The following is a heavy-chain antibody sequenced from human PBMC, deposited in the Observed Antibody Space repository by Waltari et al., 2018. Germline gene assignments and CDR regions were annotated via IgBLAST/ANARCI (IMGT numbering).Heavy chain of an antibody. CDR2: IHYSGNT. Sequence: QVQLQESGPRLVRPSETLSLTCTVSGGSISSTTYYWAWIRQTPGKGLEWIGYIHYSGNTYYNPSLRSRVTISVDTSKNQFSLNLRSVTAADTAVYYCARRVVTTGGVDYWGQGTLVTVSS. V-gene: IGHV4-39*07. D-gene: IGHD2-21*02. J-gene: IGHJ4*02. CDR1: GGSISSTTYY. CDR3: ARRVVTTGGVDY.